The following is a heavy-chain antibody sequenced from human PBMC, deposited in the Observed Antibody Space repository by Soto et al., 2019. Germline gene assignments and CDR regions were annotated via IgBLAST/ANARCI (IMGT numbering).Heavy chain of an antibody. CDR3: ASRVRYCSSTSCYMEAFDI. CDR2: IIPIFGTA. D-gene: IGHD2-2*02. CDR1: GGTFSSYA. V-gene: IGHV1-69*13. J-gene: IGHJ3*02. Sequence: SVKVSCKASGGTFSSYAISWVRQAPGQGLEWMGGIIPIFGTANYAQKFQGRVTITADESTSTAYMELSSLRSEGTAVYYCASRVRYCSSTSCYMEAFDIWGQGTMVTVSS.